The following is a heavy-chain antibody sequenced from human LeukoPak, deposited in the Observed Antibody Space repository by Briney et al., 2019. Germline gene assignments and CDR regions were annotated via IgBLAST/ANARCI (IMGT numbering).Heavy chain of an antibody. Sequence: ASVKVSCKASGYTFTSYDINWVRQATGQGLEWMGWMNPNSGNTGYAQKFQGRVTMTRNTSTSTAYMELSSLRSEDTAVYYCARDLSFGITFGGVIDYWGQGTLVTVSS. J-gene: IGHJ4*02. D-gene: IGHD3-16*01. CDR2: MNPNSGNT. CDR3: ARDLSFGITFGGVIDY. V-gene: IGHV1-8*01. CDR1: GYTFTSYD.